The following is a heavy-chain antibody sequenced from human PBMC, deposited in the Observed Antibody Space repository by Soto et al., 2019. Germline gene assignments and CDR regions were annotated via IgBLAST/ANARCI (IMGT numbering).Heavy chain of an antibody. CDR2: IYRTGST. D-gene: IGHD1-7*01. CDR3: ASRDPGTSVDY. V-gene: IGHV4-4*02. J-gene: IGHJ4*02. Sequence: ETLSRTCAVSGGSFTSNNWWTWVRQPPGQGLEWIGEIYRTGSTNYNPSLKSRVTISLDKSENQFSLKVTSLTAADTAVYYCASRDPGTSVDYWGQGTLVTVSS. CDR1: GGSFTSNNW.